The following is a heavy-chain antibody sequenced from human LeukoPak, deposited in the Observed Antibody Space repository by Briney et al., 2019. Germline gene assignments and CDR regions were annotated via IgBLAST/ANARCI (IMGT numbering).Heavy chain of an antibody. CDR1: GGSISSGGYY. J-gene: IGHJ4*02. CDR2: IYYSGST. V-gene: IGHV4-61*08. CDR3: ARNYDILTGYYPFDY. Sequence: SETLSLTCAVSGGSISSGGYYWSWIRQPPGKGLEWIGYIYYSGSTNYNPSLKSRVTISVDTSKNQFSLKLSSVTAADTAVYYCARNYDILTGYYPFDYWGQGTLVTVSS. D-gene: IGHD3-9*01.